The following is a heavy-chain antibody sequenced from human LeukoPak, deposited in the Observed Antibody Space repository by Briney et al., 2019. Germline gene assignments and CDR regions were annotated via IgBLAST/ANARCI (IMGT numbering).Heavy chain of an antibody. J-gene: IGHJ4*02. CDR3: ARDSDLPFDY. CDR1: GFTFSNYN. V-gene: IGHV3-33*08. Sequence: GGSLRLSCAASGFTFSNYNFYRVRQAPGKGLEWVAVIWYDGSNKHYADSVKGRFTISRDNSKNTLYLQMNSLRAEDTAVYYCARDSDLPFDYWGQGTLVTVSS. CDR2: IWYDGSNK.